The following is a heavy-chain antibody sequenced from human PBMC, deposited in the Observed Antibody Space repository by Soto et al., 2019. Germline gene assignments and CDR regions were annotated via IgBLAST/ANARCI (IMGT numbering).Heavy chain of an antibody. CDR2: MNPNSGNT. Sequence: QVQLVQSGAEVKKPGASVKVSCKASGYTFTSYDINWVRQATGQGLEWMGWMNPNSGNTGYAQKFKGGLTMTRNPTRSTAEMELSSLRSGDTAVYYCARGLGMVVVPAAMSWGDFHYWFDPWGQGTLVTVSS. V-gene: IGHV1-8*01. CDR1: GYTFTSYD. J-gene: IGHJ5*02. CDR3: ARGLGMVVVPAAMSWGDFHYWFDP. D-gene: IGHD2-2*01.